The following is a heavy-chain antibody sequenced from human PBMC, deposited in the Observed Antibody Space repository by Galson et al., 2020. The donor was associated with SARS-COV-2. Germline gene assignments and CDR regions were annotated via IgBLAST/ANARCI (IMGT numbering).Heavy chain of an antibody. Sequence: KIGESLKISCAASGFTFSSYSMNWVRQAPGKGLEWVSSISSSSSYIYYADSVKGRFTISRDNAKNSLYLQMNSLRAEDTAVYYCARGGAARPGYFDYWGQGTLVTVSS. J-gene: IGHJ4*02. D-gene: IGHD6-6*01. CDR2: ISSSSSYI. V-gene: IGHV3-21*01. CDR1: GFTFSSYS. CDR3: ARGGAARPGYFDY.